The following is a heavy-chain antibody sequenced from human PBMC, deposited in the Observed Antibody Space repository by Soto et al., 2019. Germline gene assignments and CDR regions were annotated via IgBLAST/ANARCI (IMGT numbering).Heavy chain of an antibody. D-gene: IGHD6-13*01. J-gene: IGHJ4*02. CDR2: ISSSGSTI. Sequence: GGSLRLSCAASGFTFSSYEMNWVRQAPGKGLEWVSYISSSGSTIYYADSVKGRFTISRDNAKNPLYLQMNSLRAEDTAVYYCARDHRTAAVDYWGQGTLVTVSS. V-gene: IGHV3-48*03. CDR1: GFTFSSYE. CDR3: ARDHRTAAVDY.